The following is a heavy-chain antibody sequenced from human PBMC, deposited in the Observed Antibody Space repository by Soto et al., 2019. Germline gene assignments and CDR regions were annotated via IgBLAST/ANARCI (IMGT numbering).Heavy chain of an antibody. Sequence: EMQLLESGGDLVQPGGSLRLSCVASGFTLSSYAMTWVRQAPGKGLEYVSSISGSGFTTYDADSMKGRFTISRDNSKXXXXXXXXXXXXXXXXXXXXXXXXXXXXXVDAFEIWGQGTMVTVSS. CDR1: GFTLSSYA. J-gene: IGHJ3*02. CDR3: XXXXXXXXXVDAFEI. V-gene: IGHV3-23*01. CDR2: ISGSGFTT.